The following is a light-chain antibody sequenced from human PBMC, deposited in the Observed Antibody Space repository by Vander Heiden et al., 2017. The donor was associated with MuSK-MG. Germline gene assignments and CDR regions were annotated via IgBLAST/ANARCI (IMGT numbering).Light chain of an antibody. Sequence: EVVLTQSPGTLSLSPGETATLSCRASQSISSSFLAWYQQKPGQAPRLVIHGASNRATGIPDRFSGSVSGTDFTLTISGLEPEDFAVYYCEQEARLPWTFGRGTKVEIE. CDR2: GAS. CDR3: EQEARLPWT. V-gene: IGKV3-20*01. CDR1: QSISSSF. J-gene: IGKJ1*01.